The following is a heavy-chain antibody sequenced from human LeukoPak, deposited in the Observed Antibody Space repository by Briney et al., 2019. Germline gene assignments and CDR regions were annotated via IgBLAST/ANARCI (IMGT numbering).Heavy chain of an antibody. CDR2: IYYSGST. Sequence: SETLSLTCTVSGGSISSYYWSWIRQPPGKGLEWMGYIYYSGSTNYNPSLKSRVTISVDTSKNQFSLKLSSVTAADTAVYYCARLKDDCGGDCYPDWYFDLWGRGTLVTVSS. CDR3: ARLKDDCGGDCYPDWYFDL. D-gene: IGHD2-21*02. J-gene: IGHJ2*01. V-gene: IGHV4-59*01. CDR1: GGSISSYY.